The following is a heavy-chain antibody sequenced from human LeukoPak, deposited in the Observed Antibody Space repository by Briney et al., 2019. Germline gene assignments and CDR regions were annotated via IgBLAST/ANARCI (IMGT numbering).Heavy chain of an antibody. Sequence: SETLSLTCTVSGDSISSTPYSWDWIRQPPGKGLEWIGSIYYRGSTYHNPSLKSRLTISVDTSTNQFSLHLSSVTAADTAMYYCTRHQKGDHPWFDPWGQGTLVTVSS. CDR1: GDSISSTPYS. CDR2: IYYRGST. J-gene: IGHJ5*02. D-gene: IGHD2-21*02. V-gene: IGHV4-39*01. CDR3: TRHQKGDHPWFDP.